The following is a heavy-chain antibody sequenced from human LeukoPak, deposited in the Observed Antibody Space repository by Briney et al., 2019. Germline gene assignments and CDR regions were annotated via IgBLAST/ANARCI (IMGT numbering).Heavy chain of an antibody. V-gene: IGHV3-33*07. Sequence: PGGSLRLSRIPSGFTFSQSGMYWVRQAPGKGLEWLAIIWYDGSNKYYGDSVKGRFTISRDNSRDTLYLQMNSLRAEDTAVYYCANDWGTTDWGKSGYLDHWGQGTQVTVSS. D-gene: IGHD1-1*01. CDR2: IWYDGSNK. J-gene: IGHJ4*02. CDR1: GFTFSQSG. CDR3: ANDWGTTDWGKSGYLDH.